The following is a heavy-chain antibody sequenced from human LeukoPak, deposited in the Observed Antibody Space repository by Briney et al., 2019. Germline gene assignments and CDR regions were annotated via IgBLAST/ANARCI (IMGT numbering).Heavy chain of an antibody. CDR2: IRYDGSAI. J-gene: IGHJ4*02. CDR3: AKYYYEGTGASPLDY. D-gene: IGHD3-22*01. Sequence: GGSLRLSCVAPGFSFSSYGMHWVRQAPGEGLQWVSFIRYDGSAIYYADSVKGRFTISRDSSTSTLYLQMNSLRLEDTAIYYCAKYYYEGTGASPLDYWGQGTLVTVSS. V-gene: IGHV3-30*02. CDR1: GFSFSSYG.